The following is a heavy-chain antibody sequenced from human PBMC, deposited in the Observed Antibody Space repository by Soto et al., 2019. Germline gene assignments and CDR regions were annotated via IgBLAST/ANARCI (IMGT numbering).Heavy chain of an antibody. CDR1: GFTSRSYW. J-gene: IGHJ4*02. D-gene: IGHD2-21*02. V-gene: IGHV3-7*03. CDR2: INQGGSGE. CDR3: ARVRCSGGDCFYDY. Sequence: EVQLVESGGGLVQPGGSLRLSCGASGFTSRSYWMSWVRQAPGKGLEWVANINQGGSGEYYLDSVRGRFTISRDNAKNTIYLQMNSLRVDDTAMYFCARVRCSGGDCFYDYWGQGTLVTVSS.